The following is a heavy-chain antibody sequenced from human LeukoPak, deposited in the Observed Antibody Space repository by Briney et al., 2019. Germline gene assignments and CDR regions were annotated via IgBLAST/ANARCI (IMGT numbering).Heavy chain of an antibody. V-gene: IGHV3-53*01. CDR1: GFTVSSNY. CDR2: IYSGGST. Sequence: GGSLRLSCAASGFTVSSNYMSWVRQAPGKGLEWVSAIYSGGSTYYADSVKGRFTISRDNSKNTLYLQMNSLRAEDTAVYYCARDKYHSGSYYYYYMDVWGKGTTVTVSS. D-gene: IGHD1-26*01. CDR3: ARDKYHSGSYYYYYMDV. J-gene: IGHJ6*03.